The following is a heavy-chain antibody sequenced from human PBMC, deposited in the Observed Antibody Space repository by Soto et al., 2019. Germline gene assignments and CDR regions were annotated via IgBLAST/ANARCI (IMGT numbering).Heavy chain of an antibody. CDR1: GGSFSGYY. CDR3: ASGIAAAVADVGYYYYGMDV. D-gene: IGHD6-13*01. V-gene: IGHV4-34*01. Sequence: SETLSLTCAVYGGSFSGYYWSWIRQPPGKGLEWIGEINHSGSTNYNPSLKSRVTISVDTSKNQFSLKLSSVTAADTAVYYCASGIAAAVADVGYYYYGMDVWGQGTTVTVSS. CDR2: INHSGST. J-gene: IGHJ6*02.